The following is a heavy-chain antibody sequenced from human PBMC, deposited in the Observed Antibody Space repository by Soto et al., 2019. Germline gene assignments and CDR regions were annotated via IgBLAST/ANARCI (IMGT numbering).Heavy chain of an antibody. CDR3: ARDGRGGDCFDY. D-gene: IGHD2-21*01. CDR2: IKQVGSEK. CDR1: GFTSSSYW. Sequence: EVQLVESGGGLVQPGGSLRLSCAASGFTSSSYWMSWVRQAPGKGLEWVANIKQVGSEKYYVDSVKGRFTISRDNAKNSLYLQMNSLRAEDTAVYYCARDGRGGDCFDYWGQGTLVTVSS. J-gene: IGHJ4*02. V-gene: IGHV3-7*05.